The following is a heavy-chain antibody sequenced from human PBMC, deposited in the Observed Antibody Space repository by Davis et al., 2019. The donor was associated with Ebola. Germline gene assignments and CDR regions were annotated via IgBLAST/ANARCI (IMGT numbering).Heavy chain of an antibody. Sequence: PGGSLRLSCAASGFGFSLAWMSWVRQAPGKGLEWVGLIKHKINGETTEYAAPVNGRYTISRDDSTNTLYLQMDSLKAEDTAVYYCTKVALVVSSGYYFDYWGQGVLVTVSS. V-gene: IGHV3-15*01. CDR3: TKVALVVSSGYYFDY. CDR2: IKHKINGETT. J-gene: IGHJ4*02. D-gene: IGHD3-22*01. CDR1: GFGFSLAW.